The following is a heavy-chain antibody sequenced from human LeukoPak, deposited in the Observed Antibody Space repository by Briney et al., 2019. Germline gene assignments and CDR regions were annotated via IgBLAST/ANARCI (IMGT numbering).Heavy chain of an antibody. CDR2: IHRKCGST. J-gene: IGHJ6*04. CDR3: AELGISMIGGV. V-gene: IGHV3-20*04. CDR1: GFIFDDYG. Sequence: PGGPLRLSCVVSGFIFDDYGISWVGQAPGKGLEWVSRIHRKCGSTTYFHSVKDRFTISRDNAKNSRYLQMNSLSAEDSAVYYCAELGISMIGGVWGKGTTVTISS. D-gene: IGHD3-10*02.